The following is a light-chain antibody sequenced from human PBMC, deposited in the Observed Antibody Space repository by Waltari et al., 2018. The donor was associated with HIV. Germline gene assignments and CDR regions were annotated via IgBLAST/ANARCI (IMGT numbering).Light chain of an antibody. CDR1: SSNIGGDY. CDR3: ATWDDSLSGVV. Sequence: QSVLTQPPSASATPGQRVTISCSGGSSNIGGDYVCWFQQLQGMAPSLLINRDDQRPSGVPDRFSGSKSGTSASLAISGLRPEDEANYYCATWDDSLSGVVFGGGTKVTVL. J-gene: IGLJ2*01. CDR2: RDD. V-gene: IGLV1-47*01.